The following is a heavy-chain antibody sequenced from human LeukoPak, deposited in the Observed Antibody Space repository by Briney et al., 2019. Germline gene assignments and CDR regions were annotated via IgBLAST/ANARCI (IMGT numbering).Heavy chain of an antibody. D-gene: IGHD2/OR15-2a*01. CDR1: GFTFSSYE. V-gene: IGHV3-23*01. CDR2: ISGSGGST. Sequence: GGSLRLSCAASGFTFSSYEMNWVRQAPGKGLEWVSAISGSGGSTYYADSVKGRFTISRDNSKNTLYLQMNSLRAEDTAVYYCATGGEYYNSGCYGHDYWGQGTLVTVSS. CDR3: ATGGEYYNSGCYGHDY. J-gene: IGHJ4*02.